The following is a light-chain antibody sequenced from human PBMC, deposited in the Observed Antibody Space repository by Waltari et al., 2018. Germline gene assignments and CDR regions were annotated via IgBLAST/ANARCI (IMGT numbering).Light chain of an antibody. CDR3: CSYAGSYTFVI. CDR1: SSDDGNYNY. Sequence: QSALTQPRSVSGSPGQSDTISCTGTSSDDGNYNYVPWYQQLPNKAPKLMIYDVSERPSGVPDRFSGSKSGNTASLTISGLLSEDEADYYCCSYAGSYTFVIFGGGTKLTVL. V-gene: IGLV2-11*01. CDR2: DVS. J-gene: IGLJ2*01.